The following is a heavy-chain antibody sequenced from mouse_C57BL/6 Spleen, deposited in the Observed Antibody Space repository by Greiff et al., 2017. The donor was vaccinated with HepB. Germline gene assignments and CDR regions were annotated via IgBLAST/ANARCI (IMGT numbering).Heavy chain of an antibody. D-gene: IGHD1-1*01. CDR1: GYAFSSSW. V-gene: IGHV1-82*01. J-gene: IGHJ3*01. CDR2: IYPGDGDT. Sequence: QVQLKESGPELVKPGASVKISCKASGYAFSSSWMNWVKQRPGKGLEWIGRIYPGDGDTNYNGKFKGKATLTADKSSSTAYMQLSSLTSEDSAVYFCARPGSSSWFAYWGQGTLVTVSA. CDR3: ARPGSSSWFAY.